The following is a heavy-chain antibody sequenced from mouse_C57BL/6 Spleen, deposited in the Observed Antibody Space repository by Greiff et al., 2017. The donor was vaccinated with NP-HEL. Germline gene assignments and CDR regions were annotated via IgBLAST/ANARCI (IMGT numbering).Heavy chain of an antibody. V-gene: IGHV1-18*01. D-gene: IGHD2-5*01. CDR2: INPNNGGT. CDR1: GYTFTDYN. CDR3: AYSNYDYAMDY. Sequence: VQLQQSGPELVKPGASVKIPCKASGYTFTDYNMDWVKQSHGKSLEWIGDINPNNGGTIYNQKFKGKATLTVDKASSTAYMELRSLTSEDTAVYYCAYSNYDYAMDYWGQGTSVTVSS. J-gene: IGHJ4*01.